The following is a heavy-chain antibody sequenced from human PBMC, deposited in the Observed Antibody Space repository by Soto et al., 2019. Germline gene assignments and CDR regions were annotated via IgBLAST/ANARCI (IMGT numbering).Heavy chain of an antibody. CDR2: IDWEDDK. D-gene: IGHD3-22*01. Sequence: SGPTLVNPTQTLTLTCTFSGFSLNARGMCVSWIRQPPGEALEWLALIDWEDDKYYSTSLKTRLTISKDTSKNQVVLTMTDMDPVDTATYYCARIRNSGYFYDTWGQGTLVTVSS. CDR3: ARIRNSGYFYDT. J-gene: IGHJ5*02. V-gene: IGHV2-70*13. CDR1: GFSLNARGMC.